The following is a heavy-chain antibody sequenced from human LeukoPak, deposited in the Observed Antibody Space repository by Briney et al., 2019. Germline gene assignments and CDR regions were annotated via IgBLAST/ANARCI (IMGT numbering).Heavy chain of an antibody. V-gene: IGHV3-23*01. J-gene: IGHJ4*02. D-gene: IGHD7-27*01. CDR1: GFTFSSYA. CDR2: ISGSGGST. Sequence: GGYLRLSCAASGFTFSSYAMSWVRQAPGKGLEWVSAISGSGGSTYYADSVKGRFTISRDNSKNTLYLQMNSLRAEDTAVYYCAKDGNWDRVYYFDYWGQGTLVTVSS. CDR3: AKDGNWDRVYYFDY.